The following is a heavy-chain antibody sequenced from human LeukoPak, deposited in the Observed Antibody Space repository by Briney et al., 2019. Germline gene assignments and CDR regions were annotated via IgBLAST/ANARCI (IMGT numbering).Heavy chain of an antibody. V-gene: IGHV3-74*01. CDR3: VRGVWRVGAASNWFDP. D-gene: IGHD1-26*01. CDR2: IKSDGSGT. Sequence: PGGSLRLSCVASGFTFNNYWMHWVRQAPGKGPVWVSNIKSDGSGTGYADSVKGRFSISRDNANNRLDLQMNSLRVEDTAVYYCVRGVWRVGAASNWFDPWGQGTLVTVSS. CDR1: GFTFNNYW. J-gene: IGHJ5*02.